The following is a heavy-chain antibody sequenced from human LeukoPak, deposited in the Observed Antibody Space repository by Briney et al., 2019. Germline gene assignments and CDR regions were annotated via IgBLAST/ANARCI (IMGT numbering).Heavy chain of an antibody. J-gene: IGHJ4*02. CDR2: IYYSGST. Sequence: SETLSLTCTVSGGSISSHYWSWIRQPPGKGLEWIGYIYYSGSTNYNPSLKSRVTISVDTSKNQFSLKLSSVTAADTAVYYCARGRYYYDSSGYYSSYFDYWGQGTLVTVSS. V-gene: IGHV4-59*11. CDR3: ARGRYYYDSSGYYSSYFDY. D-gene: IGHD3-22*01. CDR1: GGSISSHY.